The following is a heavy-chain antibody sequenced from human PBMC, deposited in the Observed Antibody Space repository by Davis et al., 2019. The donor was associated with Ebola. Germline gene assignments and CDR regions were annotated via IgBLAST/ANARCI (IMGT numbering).Heavy chain of an antibody. CDR2: INSDGSST. V-gene: IGHV3-74*01. J-gene: IGHJ4*02. D-gene: IGHD3-3*01. CDR1: GFTFSSYW. Sequence: PGGSLRLSCAASGFTFSSYWMHWVRQAPGKGLVWVSRINSDGSSTSYADSVKGRFTISRDNSKNTLYLQMNSLRAEDTAVYYCAREGGDDFWSGSASFDYWGQGTLVTVSS. CDR3: AREGGDDFWSGSASFDY.